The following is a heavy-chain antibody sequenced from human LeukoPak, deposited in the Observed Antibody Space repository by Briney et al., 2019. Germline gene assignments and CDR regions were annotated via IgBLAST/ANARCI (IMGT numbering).Heavy chain of an antibody. D-gene: IGHD6-13*01. V-gene: IGHV4-34*01. Sequence: SETLSLTCAVYGGSFSGYYWSWIRQPPGKGLEWIGEINHSGSTNYNPSLKSRVTISVDTSKNQLSLKLSSVTAADTAVYYCARGLRGIAAAGTRVNWFDPWGQGTLVTVSS. CDR1: GGSFSGYY. CDR2: INHSGST. J-gene: IGHJ5*02. CDR3: ARGLRGIAAAGTRVNWFDP.